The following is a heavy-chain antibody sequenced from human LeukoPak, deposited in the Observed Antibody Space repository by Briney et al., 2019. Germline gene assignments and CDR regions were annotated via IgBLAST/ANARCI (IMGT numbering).Heavy chain of an antibody. V-gene: IGHV4-61*01. CDR2: IYYSGST. CDR3: ASIVVVPAAIPFDY. CDR1: GGSVSSGSYY. Sequence: PSETLSLTCTVYGGSVSSGSYYWSWIRQPPGKGLEWIGYIYYSGSTNYNPSLKSRVTISVDTSKNQFSLKLSSVTAADTAVYYCASIVVVPAAIPFDYWGQGTLVTVSS. D-gene: IGHD2-2*01. J-gene: IGHJ4*02.